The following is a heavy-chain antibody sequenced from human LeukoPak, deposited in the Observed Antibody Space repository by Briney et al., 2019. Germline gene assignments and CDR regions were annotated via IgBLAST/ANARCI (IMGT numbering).Heavy chain of an antibody. D-gene: IGHD2-15*01. V-gene: IGHV1-69*04. CDR1: GDTFSDYS. J-gene: IGHJ4*02. CDR3: ARDRPRARYFDY. Sequence: ASVKVSCKASGDTFSDYSISWVRQAPGQGLEWMGRIIPILNVPNYAQKFEGRLTITADKSTSTAYMELSSLKSADTAVYFCARDRPRARYFDYWGQGTLVTVSS. CDR2: IIPILNVP.